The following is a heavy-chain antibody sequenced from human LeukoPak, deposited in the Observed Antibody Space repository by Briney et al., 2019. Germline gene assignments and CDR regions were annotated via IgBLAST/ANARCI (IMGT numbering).Heavy chain of an antibody. J-gene: IGHJ3*02. Sequence: PGGSLRLSCAASGFTFDDYGMSWVRQAPGKGLEWVSGINWNGGSTGYADSVKGRFTISRDNAKNSLYLQMNSLRAEDTALYYCAKDMKSSGYLRGAFDIWGQGTMVTVSS. CDR2: INWNGGST. V-gene: IGHV3-20*04. CDR1: GFTFDDYG. CDR3: AKDMKSSGYLRGAFDI. D-gene: IGHD3-22*01.